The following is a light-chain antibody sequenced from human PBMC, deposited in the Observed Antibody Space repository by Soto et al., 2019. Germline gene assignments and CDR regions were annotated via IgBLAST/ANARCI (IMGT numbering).Light chain of an antibody. CDR1: SNDIGGYNS. CDR3: SSYTASGTLV. CDR2: YVS. V-gene: IGLV2-14*01. Sequence: QSALTQPASVSGSPGQSITISCTGTSNDIGGYNSVSWYQQDPGKAPKLMIYYVSHRPSGVSNRFSGSKSGNTASLTISGXXXXXXXDYYCSSYTASGTLVFGGGTQLTVL. J-gene: IGLJ3*02.